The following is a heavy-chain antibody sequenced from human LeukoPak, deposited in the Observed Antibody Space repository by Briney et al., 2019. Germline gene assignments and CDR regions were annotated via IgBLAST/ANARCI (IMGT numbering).Heavy chain of an antibody. D-gene: IGHD2-15*01. V-gene: IGHV3-30*02. CDR2: IRYDGSNK. Sequence: GGSLRLSCAASGFTFSSYGMHWVRQAPGKGLEWVALIRYDGSNKYYADSVKGRFTISRDNSKNTLYLQMNSLRAEDTAVYYCAKDLAPDSGYCSGGSCYPFDYWGQGTLVTVSS. CDR1: GFTFSSYG. J-gene: IGHJ4*02. CDR3: AKDLAPDSGYCSGGSCYPFDY.